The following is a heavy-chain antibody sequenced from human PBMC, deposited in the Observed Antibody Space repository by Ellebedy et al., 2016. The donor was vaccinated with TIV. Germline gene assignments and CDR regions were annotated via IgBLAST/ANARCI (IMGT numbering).Heavy chain of an antibody. CDR2: ISPDSGGT. CDR1: GYTFINYH. CDR3: ARVRGVIVFDY. J-gene: IGHJ4*02. V-gene: IGHV1-2*02. D-gene: IGHD3-10*01. Sequence: ASVKVSCKASGYTFINYHIHWVRQAPGQGLEWMGWISPDSGGTNYAQKFQARVTMTRDTSISTSYMELSRLRSDDTAVYYCARVRGVIVFDYWGQGTVVTVSS.